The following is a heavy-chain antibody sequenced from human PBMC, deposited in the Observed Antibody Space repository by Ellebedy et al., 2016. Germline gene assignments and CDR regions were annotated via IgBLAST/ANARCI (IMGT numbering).Heavy chain of an antibody. CDR3: AIVDTSLVDRLDS. V-gene: IGHV3-30-3*01. J-gene: IGHJ4*02. CDR2: VTFDGSKQ. CDR1: GFTFSTYS. D-gene: IGHD2-21*01. Sequence: GESLKISCAASGFTFSTYSVHWVRQAPGKGLEWVAFVTFDGSKQFYPDSLKGRFTISRDNSKNMVFLQMNSLSADDTAVYFCAIVDTSLVDRLDSWGQGTLVRVSS.